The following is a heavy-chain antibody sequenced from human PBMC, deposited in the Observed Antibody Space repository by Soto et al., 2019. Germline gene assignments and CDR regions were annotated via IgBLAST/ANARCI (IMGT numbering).Heavy chain of an antibody. CDR2: ISSTSNTI. V-gene: IGHV3-48*01. Sequence: EVQLVESGGGLVQPGGSLRFSCAASGFTFSTYSMSWVRQAPGKGLEWASYISSTSNTIYYTDSVKGRFTISRDNAKNSLYLHMNSLSAEDTAVYYCARDRGCSGGICYRDLGYWGQGTLVTVSS. CDR3: ARDRGCSGGICYRDLGY. CDR1: GFTFSTYS. J-gene: IGHJ4*02. D-gene: IGHD2-15*01.